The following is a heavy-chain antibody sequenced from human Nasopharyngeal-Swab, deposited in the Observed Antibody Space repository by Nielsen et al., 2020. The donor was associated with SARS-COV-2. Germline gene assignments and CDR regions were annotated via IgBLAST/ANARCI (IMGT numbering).Heavy chain of an antibody. J-gene: IGHJ6*02. Sequence: SATLSLTCTVSGGSISSSSYYWGWIRQPPGKGLEWIGSIYYSGSTYYNPSLKSRVTISVDTSKNQFSLKLSSVTAADTAVYYCARVLGYCSSTSCYEPYYYGMDVWGHGTTVTVSS. D-gene: IGHD2-2*01. CDR2: IYYSGST. CDR1: GGSISSSSYY. V-gene: IGHV4-39*01. CDR3: ARVLGYCSSTSCYEPYYYGMDV.